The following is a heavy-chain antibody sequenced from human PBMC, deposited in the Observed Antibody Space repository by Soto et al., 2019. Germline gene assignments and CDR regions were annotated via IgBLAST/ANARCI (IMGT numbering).Heavy chain of an antibody. CDR1: GVSFGSYA. D-gene: IGHD6-19*01. J-gene: IGHJ4*02. V-gene: IGHV3-23*01. CDR3: AKDASGWDQVFDY. CDR2: ISGSGGST. Sequence: GGSVRLSCAASGVSFGSYAMSWVRQAPGKGLEWVSAISGSGGSTYYADSVKGRFTISRDNSKNTLYLQMNSLRAEDTAVYYCAKDASGWDQVFDYWGQGTLVTVSS.